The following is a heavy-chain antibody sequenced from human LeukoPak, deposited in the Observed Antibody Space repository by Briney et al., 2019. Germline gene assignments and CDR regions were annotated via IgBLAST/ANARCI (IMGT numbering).Heavy chain of an antibody. J-gene: IGHJ6*03. CDR3: ARDLRYSSGWSASGMDV. CDR2: INLNSGGT. V-gene: IGHV1-2*02. D-gene: IGHD6-19*01. Sequence: ASVKVSCKTSGYSFTAYYIHWVRQAPGQGLEWMGCINLNSGGTNYAQKFQGRVTMTRDTSISTAYMELSRLRSDDTAVYYCARDLRYSSGWSASGMDVWGKGTTVTISS. CDR1: GYSFTAYY.